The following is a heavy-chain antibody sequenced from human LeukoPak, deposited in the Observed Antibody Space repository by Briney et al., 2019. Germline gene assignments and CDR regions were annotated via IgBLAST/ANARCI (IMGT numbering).Heavy chain of an antibody. D-gene: IGHD3-3*01. CDR2: ISCSGGRT. J-gene: IGHJ4*02. V-gene: IGHV3-23*01. CDR3: AKGAQDFDFWRFDY. CDR1: GVSFSVYA. Sequence: GGSLRLSCAASGVSFSVYAMSWVRQAPGKGLEWVGSISCSGGRTYYTTSVKGRFTISRENSKNTVYLELNTLGAEDTALYYCAKGAQDFDFWRFDYWGQGNLVIVSS.